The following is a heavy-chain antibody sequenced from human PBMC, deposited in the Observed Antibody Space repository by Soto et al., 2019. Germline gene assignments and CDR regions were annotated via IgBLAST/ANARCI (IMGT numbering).Heavy chain of an antibody. J-gene: IGHJ6*02. CDR1: GFTFSSYS. D-gene: IGHD2-2*01. CDR2: ISSSSSYI. CDR3: ARDHAWDIVVVPADYGMDV. V-gene: IGHV3-21*01. Sequence: EVQLVESGGGLVKPGGSLRLSCAASGFTFSSYSMNWVRQAPGKGLEWVSSISSSSSYIYYADSVKGRFTISRDNAKNSLYLQMNSLRAEDTAVYYCARDHAWDIVVVPADYGMDVWGQGTTVTVSS.